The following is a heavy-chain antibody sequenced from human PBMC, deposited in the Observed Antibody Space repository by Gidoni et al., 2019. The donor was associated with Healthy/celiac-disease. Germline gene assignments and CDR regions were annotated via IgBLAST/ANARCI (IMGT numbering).Heavy chain of an antibody. D-gene: IGHD2-2*01. CDR2: IWYDGSNK. V-gene: IGHV3-33*01. J-gene: IGHJ6*02. CDR3: ARDLTIYCSSTSCNPYYYYYGMDV. Sequence: QVQLVESGGGVVQPGRSLRLSCAASGFTFSSYGMHWVRQAPGKGLEWVAVIWYDGSNKYYADSVKGRFTISRDNSKNTLYLQMNSLRAEDTAVYYCARDLTIYCSSTSCNPYYYYYGMDVWGQGTTVTVSS. CDR1: GFTFSSYG.